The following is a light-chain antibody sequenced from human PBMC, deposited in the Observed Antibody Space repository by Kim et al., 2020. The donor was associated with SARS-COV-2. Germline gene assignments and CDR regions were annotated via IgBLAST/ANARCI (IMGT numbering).Light chain of an antibody. V-gene: IGKV3-11*01. CDR2: GAS. CDR1: QSVGSSY. Sequence: PGERATLSCRASQSVGSSYLAWYQQKPGQAPRLLIYGASNRATGIPARFSGSGSGTDFTLTISSLEPEDFAVYYCQQRSNWPLTFGGGTKLE. J-gene: IGKJ4*01. CDR3: QQRSNWPLT.